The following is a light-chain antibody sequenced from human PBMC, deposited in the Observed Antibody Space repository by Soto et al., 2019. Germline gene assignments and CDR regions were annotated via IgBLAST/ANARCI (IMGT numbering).Light chain of an antibody. V-gene: IGLV1-40*01. CDR3: QSYEDSLSGSGV. Sequence: QPVLTQPPSGTRAPRGAGPISHTGSRPHNGAGYDIHWYQFLPGTAPKLLLYSFNKRPSGIPDRFSGSKSGTSASLAITGLQPEDEADYYCQSYEDSLSGSGVFGTGTKVTVL. CDR1: RPHNGAGYD. J-gene: IGLJ1*01. CDR2: SFN.